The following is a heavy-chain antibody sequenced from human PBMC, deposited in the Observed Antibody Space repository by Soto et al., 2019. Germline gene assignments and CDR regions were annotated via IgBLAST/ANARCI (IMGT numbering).Heavy chain of an antibody. Sequence: PGGSLRLSCAASGFTFSSYEMNWVRPAPGKGLEWVSYISSSGSTIYYADSVKGRFTISRDNAKNSLYLQMNSLRAEDTAVYYCARENFVRYFDYWGQGTLVTVSS. D-gene: IGHD3-9*01. J-gene: IGHJ4*02. CDR2: ISSSGSTI. V-gene: IGHV3-48*03. CDR1: GFTFSSYE. CDR3: ARENFVRYFDY.